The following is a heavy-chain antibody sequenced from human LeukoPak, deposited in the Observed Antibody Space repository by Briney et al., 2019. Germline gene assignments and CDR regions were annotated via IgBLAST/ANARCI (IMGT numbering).Heavy chain of an antibody. D-gene: IGHD2/OR15-2a*01. CDR1: GFTFSSYE. Sequence: RSGGSLRLSCAASGFTFSSYEMNWVRQAPGKGLEWVSYISSSGSTIYYADSVKGRFTISRDNAKNSLYLQMNSLRAEDTAVYYCARFRVYGPRPFDYWGQGTLVTVSS. CDR3: ARFRVYGPRPFDY. V-gene: IGHV3-48*03. J-gene: IGHJ4*02. CDR2: ISSSGSTI.